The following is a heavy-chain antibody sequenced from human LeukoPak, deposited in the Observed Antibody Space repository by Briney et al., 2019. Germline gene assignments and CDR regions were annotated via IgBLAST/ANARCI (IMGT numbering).Heavy chain of an antibody. Sequence: SETLSLTCTVSGGSISTYYWNWIRRPPGKGLEWIGYIYYSGSTNYNPSLKSRVTISVDTSKNQFSLNLTSVTAADTAVYYCARGGIRQTFDNWGQGTLVTVSS. CDR2: IYYSGST. CDR3: ARGGIRQTFDN. D-gene: IGHD3-3*02. CDR1: GGSISTYY. V-gene: IGHV4-59*01. J-gene: IGHJ4*02.